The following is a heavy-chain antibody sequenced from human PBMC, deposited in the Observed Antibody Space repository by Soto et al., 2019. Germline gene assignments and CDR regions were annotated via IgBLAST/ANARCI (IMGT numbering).Heavy chain of an antibody. V-gene: IGHV4-34*01. J-gene: IGHJ4*02. D-gene: IGHD4-17*01. CDR3: ARGLRCPQCPFDY. CDR2: INHSGST. CDR1: GGSFSGYY. Sequence: QVQLQQWGAGLLKPSETLSLTCAVYGGSFSGYYWSWIRKPPGKGLEWIGEINHSGSTNYNPSLKSRVTISVDTSKNQFSLKLSSVTAADTAVYYCARGLRCPQCPFDYWGQGTLVTVSS.